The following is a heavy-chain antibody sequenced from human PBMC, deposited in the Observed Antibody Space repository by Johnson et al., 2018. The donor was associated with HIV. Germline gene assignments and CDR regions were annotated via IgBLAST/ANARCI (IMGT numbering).Heavy chain of an antibody. Sequence: VQLVESGGGLVKPGGSLRLSCAASGFTFSNAWMSWVRQAPGKGLEWVGRIKSKTDGGTTDYAAPVKGRFTISRDDSKNTLYLQMNSLRAEDTAVYYCARAGGSDAFDIWGQGTMVTVSS. CDR3: ARAGGSDAFDI. CDR2: IKSKTDGGTT. J-gene: IGHJ3*02. CDR1: GFTFSNAW. V-gene: IGHV3-15*01.